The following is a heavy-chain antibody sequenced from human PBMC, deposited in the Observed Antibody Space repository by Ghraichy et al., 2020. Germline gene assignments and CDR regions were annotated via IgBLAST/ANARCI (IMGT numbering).Heavy chain of an antibody. V-gene: IGHV4-39*01. CDR1: GGSISSSSYF. CDR3: ARLHDTTMVFDY. D-gene: IGHD5-18*01. J-gene: IGHJ4*02. Sequence: SETLSLTCTVSGGSISSSSYFWGWIRQPPGKGLEWIGSIYYSGSTYYNPSLKSRVTISVDTSKNQFSLKLSSVTAADTAVYYCARLHDTTMVFDYWGQGTLVTVSS. CDR2: IYYSGST.